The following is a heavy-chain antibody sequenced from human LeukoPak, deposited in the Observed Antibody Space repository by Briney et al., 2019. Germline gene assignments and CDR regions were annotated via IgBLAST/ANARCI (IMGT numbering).Heavy chain of an antibody. CDR1: GGSISSYY. CDR2: IYYSGST. D-gene: IGHD4-23*01. Sequence: PSETLSLTCTVSGGSISSYYWSWIRQPPGKGLEWIGYIYYSGSTNYNPSLKSRVTISVDTSKNQFSLKLSSVTAADTAVYYCARLASAGGNPPDFDYWGQGTLVTVSS. J-gene: IGHJ4*02. CDR3: ARLASAGGNPPDFDY. V-gene: IGHV4-59*08.